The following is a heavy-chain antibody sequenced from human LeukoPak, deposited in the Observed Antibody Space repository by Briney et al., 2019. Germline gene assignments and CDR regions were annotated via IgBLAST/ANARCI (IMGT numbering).Heavy chain of an antibody. CDR3: ARSSAPGIAVSPFDF. Sequence: GESLKISCKGFGYRFTDYWIGWVRQVPGKALEWMGIIYPGDSDTRYSPSLQGQVTISADKSISTAYLQWSSLKASDTAIFYCARSSAPGIAVSPFDFWGQGTLVTVSS. CDR1: GYRFTDYW. D-gene: IGHD6-19*01. V-gene: IGHV5-51*01. J-gene: IGHJ4*02. CDR2: IYPGDSDT.